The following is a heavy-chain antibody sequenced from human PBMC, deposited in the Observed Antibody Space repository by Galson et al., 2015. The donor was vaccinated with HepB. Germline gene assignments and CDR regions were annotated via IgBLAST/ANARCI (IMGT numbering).Heavy chain of an antibody. J-gene: IGHJ2*01. CDR1: GGSFSGYY. Sequence: ETLSLTCAVYGGSFSGYYWSWIRQPPGKGLEWIGEINHSGSTNYNPSLKSRVTISVDTSKNQFSLKLSSVTAADTAVYYCARRWPRNYWYFDLWGRGTLVTVPS. D-gene: IGHD4-23*01. V-gene: IGHV4-34*01. CDR2: INHSGST. CDR3: ARRWPRNYWYFDL.